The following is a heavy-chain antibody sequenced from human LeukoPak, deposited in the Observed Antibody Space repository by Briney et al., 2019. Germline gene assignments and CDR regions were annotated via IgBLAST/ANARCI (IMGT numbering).Heavy chain of an antibody. J-gene: IGHJ5*02. D-gene: IGHD4-17*01. CDR3: ARHMTTANNWFDP. Sequence: GASVKVCCKASGYTFTGYYMNWVREAPGQGLEWLGWINPNSGGTNYEQKFQGRVIMTRDTSISTAYMELSRLRSDDTAVYYCARHMTTANNWFDPWGQGTLVTVSS. CDR2: INPNSGGT. CDR1: GYTFTGYY. V-gene: IGHV1-2*02.